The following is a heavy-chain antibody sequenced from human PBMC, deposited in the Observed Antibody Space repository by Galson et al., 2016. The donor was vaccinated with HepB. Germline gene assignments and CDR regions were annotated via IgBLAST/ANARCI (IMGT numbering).Heavy chain of an antibody. D-gene: IGHD6-13*01. V-gene: IGHV3-23*01. Sequence: SLRLSCAASGFTFSTYAMSWVRQAPGKGLEWVSLISGGNTYYAGSVRGRFTISRGNSKNTLYLQMNSLRAEDTAVYYCAKVLPYSAGHGMDVRGQGTTVTVSS. CDR2: ISGGNT. CDR1: GFTFSTYA. J-gene: IGHJ6*01. CDR3: AKVLPYSAGHGMDV.